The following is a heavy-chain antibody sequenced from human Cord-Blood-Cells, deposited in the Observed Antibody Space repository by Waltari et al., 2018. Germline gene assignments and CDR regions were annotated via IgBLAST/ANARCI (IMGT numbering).Heavy chain of an antibody. CDR3: ARNWYFDL. CDR1: GGSISSSSDY. V-gene: IGHV4-39*01. CDR2: IYYSGST. Sequence: LQLQESGPGLVKTSETQSLTCTVSGGSISSSSDYWGWIRQPPGKGLEWIGSIYYSGSTYYNPSLKSRVTISVDTSKNQFSLKLSSVTAADTAVYYCARNWYFDLWGRGTLVTVSS. J-gene: IGHJ2*01.